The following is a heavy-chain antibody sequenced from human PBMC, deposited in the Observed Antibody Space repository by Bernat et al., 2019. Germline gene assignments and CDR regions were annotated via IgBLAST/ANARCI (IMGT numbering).Heavy chain of an antibody. CDR2: TSSSSSYI. CDR1: GFTFSSYS. CDR3: ARVSDDFYYYYGMDV. Sequence: EVQLVESGGGLVKPGGSLRLSCAASGFTFSSYSMNWVRQAPGKGLEWVSSTSSSSSYIYYADSVKGRFTISRDNAKNSLYLQMNSLRADDTAVYYCARVSDDFYYYYGMDVWGQGTTVTVSS. J-gene: IGHJ6*02. D-gene: IGHD3-3*01. V-gene: IGHV3-21*01.